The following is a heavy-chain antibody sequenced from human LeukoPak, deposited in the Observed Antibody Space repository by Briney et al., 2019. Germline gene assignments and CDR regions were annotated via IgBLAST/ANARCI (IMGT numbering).Heavy chain of an antibody. J-gene: IGHJ6*02. CDR1: GGSISSGGYY. Sequence: SSETLSLTCTVSGGSISSGGYYWSWIRQHPGKGLEWIGYIYYSGSTYYNPSLKSRVTISVDTSKNQFSLKLSSVTAADTAVYYCARVGIGPYYDSSPSDVWGQGATVTVSS. V-gene: IGHV4-31*03. CDR2: IYYSGST. D-gene: IGHD3-22*01. CDR3: ARVGIGPYYDSSPSDV.